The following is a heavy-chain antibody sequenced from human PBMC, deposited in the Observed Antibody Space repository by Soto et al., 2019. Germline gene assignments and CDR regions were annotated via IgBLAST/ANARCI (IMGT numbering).Heavy chain of an antibody. Sequence: QLQLQESGPGLVKASVTLSLSCTVSGGSITSGSYYWGWIRQPPGKGLEWIATMHYSGISFYNPSLKSRVTMSVDTSKNQFSLRLTSVTAADTAVYYCARRTGGAPFDSWGQGTLVTVSS. V-gene: IGHV4-39*01. CDR2: MHYSGIS. J-gene: IGHJ4*02. CDR3: ARRTGGAPFDS. D-gene: IGHD2-8*02. CDR1: GGSITSGSYY.